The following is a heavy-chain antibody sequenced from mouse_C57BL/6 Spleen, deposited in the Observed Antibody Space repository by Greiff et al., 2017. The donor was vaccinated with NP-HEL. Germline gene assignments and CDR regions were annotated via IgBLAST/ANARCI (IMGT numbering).Heavy chain of an antibody. D-gene: IGHD1-1*01. Sequence: QVQLQQPGAELVKPGASVKMSCKASGYTFTSYWITWVKQRPGQGLEWIGDIYPGSGSTNYNEKFKSKATLTVDTSSSTAYMQLSSLTSEDSAVYYGARGAVVATDWYFDVWGTGTTVTVSS. V-gene: IGHV1-55*01. J-gene: IGHJ1*03. CDR3: ARGAVVATDWYFDV. CDR2: IYPGSGST. CDR1: GYTFTSYW.